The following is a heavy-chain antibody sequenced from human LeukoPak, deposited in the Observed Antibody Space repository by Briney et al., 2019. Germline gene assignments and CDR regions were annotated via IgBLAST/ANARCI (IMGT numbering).Heavy chain of an antibody. Sequence: SETLSLTCAVSGYSISGGYYWAWIRQPPGKGLEWIGSIYHSGSTDYNTSLKSRVTISIDTSKNQFSLKLSSVTAADTAVYYCAIHGGFYDFWSAITKYYFDLWGRGTLVTVSS. CDR1: GYSISGGYY. V-gene: IGHV4-38-2*01. D-gene: IGHD3-3*01. J-gene: IGHJ2*01. CDR3: AIHGGFYDFWSAITKYYFDL. CDR2: IYHSGST.